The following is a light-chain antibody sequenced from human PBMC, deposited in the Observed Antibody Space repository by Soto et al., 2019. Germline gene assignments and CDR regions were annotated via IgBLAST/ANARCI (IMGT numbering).Light chain of an antibody. V-gene: IGKV3-15*01. CDR2: GAS. CDR1: QSVSSN. CDR3: QQYDNWPIT. Sequence: EIVMTQSPATLSVSPGERATLSCRASQSVSSNLGCYQRNPGQAPRLLIYGASTRTEGIPARFSGSGYGTEFTLTISSLQSEDFAVYYCQQYDNWPITFGQGTRLETK. J-gene: IGKJ5*01.